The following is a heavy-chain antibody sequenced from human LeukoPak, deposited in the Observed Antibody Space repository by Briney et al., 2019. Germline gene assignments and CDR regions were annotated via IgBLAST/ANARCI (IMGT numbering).Heavy chain of an antibody. J-gene: IGHJ6*02. Sequence: SETLSLTCTVSGGSISPYYWSWIRQPPGKGLEWIGYIYYSGSTNYNPSLKSRVTISVDTSKNQFSLKLSSVTAADTAVYYCASSMVRGAHLYGMDVWGQGTTVTVSS. D-gene: IGHD3-10*01. CDR3: ASSMVRGAHLYGMDV. CDR1: GGSISPYY. CDR2: IYYSGST. V-gene: IGHV4-59*01.